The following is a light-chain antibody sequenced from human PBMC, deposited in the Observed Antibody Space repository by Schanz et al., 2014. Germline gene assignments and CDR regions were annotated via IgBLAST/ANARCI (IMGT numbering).Light chain of an antibody. Sequence: QSVLTQPASVSGSPGQSITISCTGTSSDVGGYNSVSWYQQHPGKAPKLMIYDVSDRPSGVSNRFSGSKSGNTASLTISGLQAEDEAVYYCSSYTSSSTFYVFGTGTKLTVL. J-gene: IGLJ1*01. CDR2: DVS. V-gene: IGLV2-14*03. CDR1: SSDVGGYNS. CDR3: SSYTSSSTFYV.